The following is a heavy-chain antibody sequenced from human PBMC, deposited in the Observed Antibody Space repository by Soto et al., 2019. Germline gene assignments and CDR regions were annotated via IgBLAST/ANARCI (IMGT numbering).Heavy chain of an antibody. V-gene: IGHV1-69*08. CDR1: GGTFSSYT. CDR3: ARDSAGTTFWWFDP. J-gene: IGHJ5*02. CDR2: IIPILGIA. D-gene: IGHD1-1*01. Sequence: QVQLVQSGAEVKKPGSSVKVSCKASGGTFSSYTISWVRQAPGQGLEWMGRIIPILGIANYAQKFQGRVTITADKSTSTAYMELSSLRSEDTAVYYSARDSAGTTFWWFDPWGQGTLVTVSS.